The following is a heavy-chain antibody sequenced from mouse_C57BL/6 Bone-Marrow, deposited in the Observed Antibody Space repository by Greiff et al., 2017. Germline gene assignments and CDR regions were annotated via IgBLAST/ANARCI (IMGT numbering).Heavy chain of an antibody. CDR1: GYTFTSYG. CDR2: IYPRSGNT. D-gene: IGHD3-3*01. V-gene: IGHV1-81*01. J-gene: IGHJ1*03. Sequence: QVQLKESGAELARPGASVKLSCKASGYTFTSYGISWVKQRTGQGLEWIGEIYPRSGNTYYNEKFKGKATLTADKSSSTAYMELRSLTSEDPAVYFCARKRDGWYFDVWGRGTTVTVSS. CDR3: ARKRDGWYFDV.